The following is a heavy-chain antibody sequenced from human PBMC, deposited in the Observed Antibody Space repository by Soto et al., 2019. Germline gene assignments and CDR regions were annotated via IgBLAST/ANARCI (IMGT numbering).Heavy chain of an antibody. D-gene: IGHD2-15*01. J-gene: IGHJ6*02. CDR3: ARADCTGAYCYSWPVNYGVDV. CDR2: TYYRSRWYN. CDR1: GDSVSSNSAA. V-gene: IGHV6-1*01. Sequence: SQTLSLTCAISGDSVSSNSAAWNWIRQSPSRGLEWLGRTYYRSRWYNDYAVSVKSRITINPDTSKNQFSLQLNSVTPEDTAVYYCARADCTGAYCYSWPVNYGVDVWGQGTTVTVSS.